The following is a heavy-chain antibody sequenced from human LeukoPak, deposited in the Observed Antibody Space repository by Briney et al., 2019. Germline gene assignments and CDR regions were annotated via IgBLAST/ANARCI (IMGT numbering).Heavy chain of an antibody. J-gene: IGHJ5*02. CDR1: GFTFDDYA. V-gene: IGHV3-43*02. CDR2: ISGDGGST. D-gene: IGHD6-13*01. CDR3: AKDNRPGYSSSWYLSHLGFGFDP. Sequence: GGSLRLSCAASGFTFDDYAMHWVRQAPGKGLEWVSLISGDGGSTYYADPVKGRFTISRDNSKNSLYLQMNSLRTEDTALYYCAKDNRPGYSSSWYLSHLGFGFDPWGQGTLVTVSS.